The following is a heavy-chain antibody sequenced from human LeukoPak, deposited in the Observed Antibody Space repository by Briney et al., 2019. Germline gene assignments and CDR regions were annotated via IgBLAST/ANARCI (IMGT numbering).Heavy chain of an antibody. Sequence: SETLSLTCTVSGGSVSSGDYYWSWVRQHPGKGLEWIGYVYYSGSTYYNPSLQSRLTISLDTSKNQFSLKLSSVTAAHTAVYFCAREDRGYSDNSGYYRFFEYWGQGTLVTVSS. CDR1: GGSVSSGDYY. J-gene: IGHJ4*02. V-gene: IGHV4-31*03. CDR3: AREDRGYSDNSGYYRFFEY. CDR2: VYYSGST. D-gene: IGHD3-22*01.